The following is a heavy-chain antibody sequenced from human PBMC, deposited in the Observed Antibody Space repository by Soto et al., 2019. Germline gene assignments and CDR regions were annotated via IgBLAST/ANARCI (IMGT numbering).Heavy chain of an antibody. J-gene: IGHJ4*02. D-gene: IGHD3-10*01. CDR3: AILPDY. Sequence: QLQLQESGSGLVKPSQTLSLTCAVSGGAISSGGYSWSWIRQPPGKGLEWIRYMYHSGSTYYNPSLKSRVTISIDRSKNQFPLKLSSVTAADTAVYYCAILPDYWGQGILVTVSS. V-gene: IGHV4-30-2*01. CDR1: GGAISSGGYS. CDR2: MYHSGST.